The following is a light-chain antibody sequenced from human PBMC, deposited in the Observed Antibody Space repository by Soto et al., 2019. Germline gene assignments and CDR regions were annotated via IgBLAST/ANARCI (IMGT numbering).Light chain of an antibody. CDR2: GAS. CDR3: QQYMSSVT. V-gene: IGKV3-20*01. J-gene: IGKJ1*01. Sequence: EIVLTQSPGSLSLSTGQRATLSCRASQSVDSTFFAWYQKKPGQAPRLLIYGASKRDTGVPDRFCGSGSGTDFTLTISRLEPEDLAVYYCQQYMSSVTFGQGTKVEI. CDR1: QSVDSTF.